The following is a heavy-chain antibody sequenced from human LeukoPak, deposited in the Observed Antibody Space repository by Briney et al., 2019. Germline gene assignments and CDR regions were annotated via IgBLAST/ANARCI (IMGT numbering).Heavy chain of an antibody. D-gene: IGHD1-26*01. J-gene: IGHJ6*04. CDR2: IYYSGST. Sequence: SETLSLTCTVSGDSINSYYWSWIRQPPGKGLEWIGYIYYSGSTNYNPSLKSRVTISVGTSKNQFSLRLSSVTAADTAVYYCARDRSGSYSRYYYYGMDVWGKGITVTVSS. CDR1: GDSINSYY. V-gene: IGHV4-59*01. CDR3: ARDRSGSYSRYYYYGMDV.